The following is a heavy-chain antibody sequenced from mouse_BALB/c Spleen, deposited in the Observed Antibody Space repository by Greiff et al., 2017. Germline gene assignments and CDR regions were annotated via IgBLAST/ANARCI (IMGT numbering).Heavy chain of an antibody. D-gene: IGHD2-1*01. CDR1: GYTFTEYT. CDR3: ARLIYYGNFFAY. J-gene: IGHJ3*01. Sequence: EVKLMESGPELVKPGASVKISCKTSGYTFTEYTMHWVKQSHGKSLEWIGGINPNNGGTSYNQKFKGKATLTVDKSSSTAYMELRSLTSEDSAVYYCARLIYYGNFFAYWGQGTLVTVSA. CDR2: INPNNGGT. V-gene: IGHV1-18*01.